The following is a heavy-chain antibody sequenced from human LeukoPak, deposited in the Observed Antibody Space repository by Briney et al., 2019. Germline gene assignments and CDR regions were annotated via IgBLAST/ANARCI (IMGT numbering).Heavy chain of an antibody. CDR2: IYYSGST. Sequence: SETLSLTCTVSGGSISSYYWSWVRQPPGKGLEWIGYIYYSGSTNYNPSLKSRVTISVDTSKNNFSLKLSSVTAADTAVYYCARLHAVGVTPTKTDAFDIWGQGTMVTVSS. CDR3: ARLHAVGVTPTKTDAFDI. D-gene: IGHD1-26*01. CDR1: GGSISSYY. V-gene: IGHV4-59*08. J-gene: IGHJ3*02.